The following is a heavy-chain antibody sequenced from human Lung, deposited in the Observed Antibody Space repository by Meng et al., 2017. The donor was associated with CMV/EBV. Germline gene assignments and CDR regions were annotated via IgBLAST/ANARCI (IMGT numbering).Heavy chain of an antibody. D-gene: IGHD2-21*02. CDR3: ARVVTALWGYYFDY. CDR2: IYHSGST. Sequence: GPGLWSSSGTLPLPWVACGSSSGGRNGWGGARNPPGRGLEWLGKIYHSGSTNNNPSPKRRVTISVDKPKTQFPLKLSSVTAADTAVYYCARVVTALWGYYFDYWGQGTLVTVSS. V-gene: IGHV4-4*02. J-gene: IGHJ4*02. CDR1: GSSSGGRNG.